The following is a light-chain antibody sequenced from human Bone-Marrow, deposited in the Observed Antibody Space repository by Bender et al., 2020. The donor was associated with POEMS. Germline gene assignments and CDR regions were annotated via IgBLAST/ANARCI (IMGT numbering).Light chain of an antibody. V-gene: IGLV3-1*01. CDR1: KLGDKY. J-gene: IGLJ2*01. CDR3: QAWDSSTVV. Sequence: SFELTQPPSLSVSPGQTASITCSGDKLGDKYASWYQQRPGQSPVLLIFQDTKRPSGIPERFSGSNSGNTATLTISGTQAMDEADYYCQAWDSSTVVFGGGTNLTVL. CDR2: QDT.